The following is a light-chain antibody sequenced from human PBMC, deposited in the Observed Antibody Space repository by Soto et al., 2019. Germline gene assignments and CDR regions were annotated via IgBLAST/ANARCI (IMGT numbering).Light chain of an antibody. CDR1: RSDVGSYTL. V-gene: IGLV2-23*01. CDR2: EGS. CDR3: CSFAVGSPRQVV. Sequence: QSALTQPASVSGSPGQSITISCTGTRSDVGSYTLVSWYQQHPGKAPRLIIYEGSKRPSGISDRFSASESGNTASLTLSGLQTEDEGYYYCCSFAVGSPRQVVFGGGTKVTVL. J-gene: IGLJ2*01.